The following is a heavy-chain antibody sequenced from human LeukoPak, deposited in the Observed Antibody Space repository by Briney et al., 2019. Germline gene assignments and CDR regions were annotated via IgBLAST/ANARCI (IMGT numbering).Heavy chain of an antibody. CDR3: ARAISSTSCWRFDY. Sequence: SETLSLTCTVSGGSPSSFYRGWVRQPPGEGLGWVGYIYYSGRTNYNPSPTSRVSASVYTPKNQISLKLSSVTPAHTPAYYCARAISSTSCWRFDYWGQGTLVTVSS. V-gene: IGHV4-59*01. J-gene: IGHJ4*02. D-gene: IGHD2-2*01. CDR1: GGSPSSFY. CDR2: IYYSGRT.